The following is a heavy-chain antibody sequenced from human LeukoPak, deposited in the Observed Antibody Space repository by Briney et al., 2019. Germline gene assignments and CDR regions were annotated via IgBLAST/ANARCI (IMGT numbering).Heavy chain of an antibody. CDR1: GFTLSSYS. CDR2: ISRSGENV. J-gene: IGHJ4*02. V-gene: IGHV3-48*04. Sequence: GGSLRLSCVVSGFTLSSYSMNWVRQPPGKGLECVAHISRSGENVQYADSVKGRFTISRDITKNSLYLQMNSLRAEDTAVYYCAKAPGYFDWLLGEGYFDYWGQGTLVTVSS. CDR3: AKAPGYFDWLLGEGYFDY. D-gene: IGHD3-9*01.